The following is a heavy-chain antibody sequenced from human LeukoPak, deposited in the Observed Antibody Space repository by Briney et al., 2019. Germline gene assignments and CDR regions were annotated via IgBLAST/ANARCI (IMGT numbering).Heavy chain of an antibody. J-gene: IGHJ4*02. CDR1: GYTSTGYY. V-gene: IGHV1-2*02. D-gene: IGHD2-2*01. CDR3: ATMIVVPAAREYYFDY. CDR2: INPNSGGT. Sequence: ASVKVSCKASGYTSTGYYMHWVRQAPGQGLEWMGWINPNSGGTNYAQKFQGRVTMTRDTSISTAYMELSRLRSDDTAVYYCATMIVVPAAREYYFDYWGQGTLVTVSS.